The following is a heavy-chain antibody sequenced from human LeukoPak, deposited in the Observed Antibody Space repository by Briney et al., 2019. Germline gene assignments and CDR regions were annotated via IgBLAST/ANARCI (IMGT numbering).Heavy chain of an antibody. J-gene: IGHJ4*02. V-gene: IGHV3-66*01. CDR2: IYSGGST. CDR1: DFSVGSNY. CDR3: ARTTPGYSSGWYGY. D-gene: IGHD6-19*01. Sequence: GGSLRLSCAASDFSVGSNYMTWVRQAPGKGLEWVSDIYSGGSTYYADSVKGRFTISRDNSKNTLYLQMNSLRAEDTAVYYCARTTPGYSSGWYGYWGQGTLVTVSS.